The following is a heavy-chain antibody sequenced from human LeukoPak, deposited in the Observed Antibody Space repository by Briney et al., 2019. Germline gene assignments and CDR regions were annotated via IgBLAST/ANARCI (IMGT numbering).Heavy chain of an antibody. CDR1: GFTFSSYS. D-gene: IGHD6-13*01. CDR2: ISSSSSYI. V-gene: IGHV3-21*01. J-gene: IGHJ4*02. CDR3: ARDTSSWYLGGDYYFDY. Sequence: GGSLRLSCAASGFTFSSYSMNWVRQAPGKGLEWVSSISSSSSYIYYADSVKGRFTISRDNAKNSLYLQMNSLRAEDTAVYYCARDTSSWYLGGDYYFDYWGQGTLVTVSP.